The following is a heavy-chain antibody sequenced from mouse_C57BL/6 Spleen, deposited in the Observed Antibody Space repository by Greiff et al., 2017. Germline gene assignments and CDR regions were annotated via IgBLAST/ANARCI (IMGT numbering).Heavy chain of an antibody. D-gene: IGHD1-1*01. CDR2: ISSGGSYT. V-gene: IGHV5-6*01. CDR3: ARLDTTVVSLDAMDY. Sequence: EVKVVESGGDLVKPGGSLKLSCAASGFTFSSYGMSWVRQTPDKRLEWVATISSGGSYTYYPDSVKGRFTISRDNAKNTLYLQMSSLKSEDTAMYYCARLDTTVVSLDAMDYWGQGTSVTVSS. CDR1: GFTFSSYG. J-gene: IGHJ4*01.